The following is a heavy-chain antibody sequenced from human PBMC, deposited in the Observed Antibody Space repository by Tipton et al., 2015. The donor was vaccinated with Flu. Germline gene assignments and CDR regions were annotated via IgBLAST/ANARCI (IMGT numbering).Heavy chain of an antibody. CDR3: ARRDYSNYVSDPKSWFDP. CDR1: FGSINNGNYF. V-gene: IGHV4-61*02. J-gene: IGHJ5*02. CDR2: VSRTGST. Sequence: TLSLTCTVSFGSINNGNYFWSWIRQPAGKGLEWIGTVSRTGSTVYNPSLKSRVTISIDTSKNQFSLNMRSVTAADMAVYYCARRDYSNYVSDPKSWFDPWGQGTLVAVSS. D-gene: IGHD4-11*01.